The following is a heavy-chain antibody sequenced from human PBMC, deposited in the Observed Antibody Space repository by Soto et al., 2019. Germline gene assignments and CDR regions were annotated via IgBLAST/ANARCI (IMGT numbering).Heavy chain of an antibody. Sequence: SETLSLTCTVSGGSISSGGYYWSWIRQHPGKGLEWIGYIYYSGSTYYNPSLKSRVTISVDTSKNQFSLKLSSVTAADTAVYYCARVYVLRFLEWLSYFDYWGQGTLVTSPQ. CDR2: IYYSGST. D-gene: IGHD3-3*01. V-gene: IGHV4-31*03. CDR3: ARVYVLRFLEWLSYFDY. CDR1: GGSISSGGYY. J-gene: IGHJ4*02.